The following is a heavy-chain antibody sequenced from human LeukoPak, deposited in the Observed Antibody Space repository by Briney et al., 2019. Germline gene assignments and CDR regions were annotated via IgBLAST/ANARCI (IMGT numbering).Heavy chain of an antibody. CDR2: IRSKAYGGTT. J-gene: IGHJ4*02. Sequence: GGSLRLSCTASGFTFGDYAMSWFRQAPGKGLEWVGFIRSKAYGGTTEYAASVKGRFTISRDDSKSIAYLQMNSLKTEDTAVYYCTTPEERITIFGVVPSGFDYWGQGTLVTVSS. CDR3: TTPEERITIFGVVPSGFDY. V-gene: IGHV3-49*03. CDR1: GFTFGDYA. D-gene: IGHD3-3*01.